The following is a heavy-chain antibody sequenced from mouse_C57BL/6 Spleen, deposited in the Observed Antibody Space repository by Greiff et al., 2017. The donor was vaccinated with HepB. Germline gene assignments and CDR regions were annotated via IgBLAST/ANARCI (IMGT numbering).Heavy chain of an antibody. CDR2: IDPETGGT. V-gene: IGHV1-15*01. Sequence: QVQLQQSGAELVRPGASVTLSCKASGYTFTDYEMHWVKQTPVHGLEWIGAIDPETGGTAYNQKFKGKAILTADKSSSTAYMELRSLTSEDSAVYYCTRECYGNYRYFDVWGTGTTVTVSS. CDR3: TRECYGNYRYFDV. CDR1: GYTFTDYE. J-gene: IGHJ1*03. D-gene: IGHD2-1*01.